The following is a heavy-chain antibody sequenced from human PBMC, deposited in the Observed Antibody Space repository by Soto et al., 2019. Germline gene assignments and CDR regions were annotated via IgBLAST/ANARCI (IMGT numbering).Heavy chain of an antibody. J-gene: IGHJ5*02. CDR1: GYTFTSYG. V-gene: IGHV1-18*01. D-gene: IGHD3-3*01. CDR2: ISAYNGNT. CDR3: ARGKLRFLEWLTYSFDP. Sequence: ASVKVSCKASGYTFTSYGISWVRQAPGQGLEWMGWISAYNGNTNYAQKLQGRVTMTTDTSTSTAYVELRSLRSDDTAVYYCARGKLRFLEWLTYSFDPWGQGTLVTVSS.